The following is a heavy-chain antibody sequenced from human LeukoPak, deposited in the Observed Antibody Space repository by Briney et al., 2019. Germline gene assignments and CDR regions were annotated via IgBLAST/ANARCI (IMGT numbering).Heavy chain of an antibody. D-gene: IGHD1-26*01. CDR2: INPNSGGT. CDR3: ARVSGSYSLGKYYFDY. CDR1: GYTFTGYY. J-gene: IGHJ4*02. V-gene: IGHV1-2*02. Sequence: ASVKVSCKASGYTFTGYYMHWVRQATGQGLEWMGWINPNSGGTNYAQKFQGRVTMTRDTSISTAYMELSRLRSDDTAVYYCARVSGSYSLGKYYFDYWGQGTLVTVSS.